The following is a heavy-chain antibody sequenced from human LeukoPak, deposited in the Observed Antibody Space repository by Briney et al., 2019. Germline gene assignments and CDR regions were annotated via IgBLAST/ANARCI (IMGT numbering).Heavy chain of an antibody. Sequence: PGGSLRLSCTASGFTLSNYEMKWVRQAPGKGLEWISYINSGGTTTYYADSVKGRFTISRDNAKNSLYLQMNGLRAEDTAVYYCATSLRTGGIFDYWGQGTLVTVSS. D-gene: IGHD2-15*01. CDR2: INSGGTTT. J-gene: IGHJ4*02. CDR3: ATSLRTGGIFDY. V-gene: IGHV3-48*03. CDR1: GFTLSNYE.